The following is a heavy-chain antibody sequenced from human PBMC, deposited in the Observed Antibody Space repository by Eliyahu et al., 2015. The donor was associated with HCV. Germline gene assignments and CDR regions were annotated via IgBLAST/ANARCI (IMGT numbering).Heavy chain of an antibody. CDR1: GXTFXKAX. Sequence: EVQLVESGGGLVKPGGSLXLSXXSSGXTFXKAXXSWVRQAPGKGLGWIGRIKSKTDGGTTDYAAPVKGRFTISRDDSKSTLYLQMNSLKTEDTAVYYCTTGAPGGFDYYLDVWGQGTTVTVSS. V-gene: IGHV3-15*01. CDR3: TTGAPGGFDYYLDV. D-gene: IGHD3-10*01. J-gene: IGHJ6*03. CDR2: IKSKTDGGTT.